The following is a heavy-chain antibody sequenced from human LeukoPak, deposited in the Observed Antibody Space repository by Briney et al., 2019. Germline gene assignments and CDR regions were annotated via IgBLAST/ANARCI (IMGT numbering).Heavy chain of an antibody. CDR3: ARDHSSSWGPLDY. CDR2: IIPIFGTA. V-gene: IGHV1-69*13. D-gene: IGHD6-13*01. CDR1: GGTFSSYA. J-gene: IGHJ4*02. Sequence: SVKVSCKASGGTFSSYAISWVRQAPGQGLEWMGGIIPIFGTADYAQKFQGRVTITADESTSTAYMELSSLRSEDTAVYYCARDHSSSWGPLDYWGQGTLVTVSS.